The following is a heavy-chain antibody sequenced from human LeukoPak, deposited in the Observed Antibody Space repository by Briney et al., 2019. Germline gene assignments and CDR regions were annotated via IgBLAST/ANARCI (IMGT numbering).Heavy chain of an antibody. CDR2: INHSGST. Sequence: SETLSLTCAVYGGSFSGYYWSWIRQPPGKGLEWIGEINHSGSTNYNPSLKSRVTISVDTSKNQFSLKLSSVTAADTAVYYCAREGVDDSGSYGYFDYWGQGTLVTVSS. J-gene: IGHJ4*02. D-gene: IGHD1-26*01. CDR3: AREGVDDSGSYGYFDY. CDR1: GGSFSGYY. V-gene: IGHV4-34*01.